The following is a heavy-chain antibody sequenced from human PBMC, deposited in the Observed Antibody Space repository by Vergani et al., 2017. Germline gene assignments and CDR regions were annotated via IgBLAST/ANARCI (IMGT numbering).Heavy chain of an antibody. CDR3: ARKEIFDDNYEYFDY. V-gene: IGHV2-5*01. CDR1: GFSVSSSGVG. Sequence: QITLKESGPTLVKPTQTLTLTCTVSGFSVSSSGVGVAWIRQPPGKARECLAIIYWNDDKRYSPSLMGRLTITTDTTRNQVFLTMTNMDPVDKATYYCARKEIFDDNYEYFDYWGPGTMVTVSS. CDR2: IYWNDDK. D-gene: IGHD4-11*01. J-gene: IGHJ4*02.